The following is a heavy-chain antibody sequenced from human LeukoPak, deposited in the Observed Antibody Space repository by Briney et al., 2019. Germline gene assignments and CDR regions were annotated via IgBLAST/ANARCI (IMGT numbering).Heavy chain of an antibody. CDR2: ISYDGSNK. D-gene: IGHD5-24*01. CDR3: AKSITLDY. V-gene: IGHV3-30*18. Sequence: PGGSLRLSCAASGFTFSSYGMHWVRQAPGKGLEWVAVISYDGSNKYHADSVKGRFTISRDNSKNTLYLQMNSLRAEDTAVYYCAKSITLDYWGQGTLVTVSS. CDR1: GFTFSSYG. J-gene: IGHJ4*02.